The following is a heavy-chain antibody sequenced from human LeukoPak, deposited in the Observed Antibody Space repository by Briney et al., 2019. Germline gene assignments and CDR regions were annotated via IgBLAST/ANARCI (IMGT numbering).Heavy chain of an antibody. Sequence: EASVKVSCKASGGTFSSYAISWVRQAPGQGLEWMGGIIPIFGTANYAQKFQGRVTITTDESTSTAYMELSSLRSEDTAVYYCAGDSGDSSGYYLFDYWGQGTLVTVSS. J-gene: IGHJ4*02. D-gene: IGHD3-22*01. CDR3: AGDSGDSSGYYLFDY. CDR2: IIPIFGTA. V-gene: IGHV1-69*05. CDR1: GGTFSSYA.